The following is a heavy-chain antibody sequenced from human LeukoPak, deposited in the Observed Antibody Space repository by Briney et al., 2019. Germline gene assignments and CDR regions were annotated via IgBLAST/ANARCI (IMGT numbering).Heavy chain of an antibody. CDR1: GFTFSDYY. CDR2: ISSSGSTI. Sequence: GGSLGLSCAASGFTFSDYYMSWIRQAPGKGLEWVSYISSSGSTIYYADSVKGRFTISRDNAKNTLYLQMNSLRAEDTAVYYCAKRGVGATTSDYYFDYWGQGTLVTVSS. V-gene: IGHV3-11*01. J-gene: IGHJ4*02. D-gene: IGHD1-26*01. CDR3: AKRGVGATTSDYYFDY.